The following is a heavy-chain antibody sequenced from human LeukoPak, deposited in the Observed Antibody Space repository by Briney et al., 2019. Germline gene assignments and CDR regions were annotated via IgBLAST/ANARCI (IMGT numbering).Heavy chain of an antibody. D-gene: IGHD3-10*01. CDR2: ISSSSSYI. J-gene: IGHJ4*02. V-gene: IGHV3-21*01. CDR1: GFTVSGNY. Sequence: GGSLRLSCAASGFTVSGNYMSWVRQAPGKGLEWVSSISSSSSYIYYADSVKGRFTISRDNAKNSLYLQMNSLRAEDTAVYYCASINMVRWDWGQGTLVTVSS. CDR3: ASINMVRWD.